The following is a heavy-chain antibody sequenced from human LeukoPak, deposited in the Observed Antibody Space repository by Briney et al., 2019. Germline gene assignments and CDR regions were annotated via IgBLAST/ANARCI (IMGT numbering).Heavy chain of an antibody. J-gene: IGHJ4*02. D-gene: IGHD2-2*02. CDR1: GFTLSGSL. CDR2: VRSKGNSYEA. Sequence: GGSLRLSCAASGFTLSGSLIHWVRQASGKGLEWVGRVRSKGNSYEAAYAASVKGRFTISRDDSENMTYLQMNSLKTEDTAIYYCTREGCGATSCYTNDYWGQGTLVTVSS. V-gene: IGHV3-73*01. CDR3: TREGCGATSCYTNDY.